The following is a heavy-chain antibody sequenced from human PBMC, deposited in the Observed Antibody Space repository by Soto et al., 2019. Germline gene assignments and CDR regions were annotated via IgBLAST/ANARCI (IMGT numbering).Heavy chain of an antibody. D-gene: IGHD3-9*01. CDR1: GFTFNNDW. V-gene: IGHV3-74*01. CDR3: IKVLTRGVGVPRFYFDS. Sequence: EVQLVESGGGLVQPGGSLRLSCAASGFTFNNDWMHWVRQAPGKGLGWVSRINADGGSTHYADSVRGRFTISRDNAKNTLFLQLNSLRVEDTAIYYCIKVLTRGVGVPRFYFDSWGQGTLVTVSA. J-gene: IGHJ4*02. CDR2: INADGGST.